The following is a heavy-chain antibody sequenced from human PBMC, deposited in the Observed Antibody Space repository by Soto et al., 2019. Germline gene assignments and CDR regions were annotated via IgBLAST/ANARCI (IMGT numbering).Heavy chain of an antibody. Sequence: GGSLRLSCAASGFTFSSYSMNWVRQAPGKGLEWVSSISSSSSYIYYADSVKGRFTISRDNAKNSLYLQMNSLRAEDTAVYYCARDHRYNWNYWNDAFDIWGQGTMVTVSS. CDR2: ISSSSSYI. CDR1: GFTFSSYS. V-gene: IGHV3-21*01. D-gene: IGHD1-7*01. CDR3: ARDHRYNWNYWNDAFDI. J-gene: IGHJ3*02.